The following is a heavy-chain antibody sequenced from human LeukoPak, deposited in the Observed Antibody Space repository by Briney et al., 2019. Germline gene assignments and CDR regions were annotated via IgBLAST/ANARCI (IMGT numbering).Heavy chain of an antibody. J-gene: IGHJ4*02. CDR2: INGDGRNI. CDR3: ARTGTSWFSGTSEPNKYYFDY. V-gene: IGHV3-74*01. Sequence: PGGSLRLSCVASGFTFSSYWMHWVRQDPRKGLVWVSRINGDGRNINYADSVRGRFTISRDNAKNSLYLQMNSLRAEDTAVYYCARTGTSWFSGTSEPNKYYFDYWGQGTLVTVSS. CDR1: GFTFSSYW. D-gene: IGHD2-2*01.